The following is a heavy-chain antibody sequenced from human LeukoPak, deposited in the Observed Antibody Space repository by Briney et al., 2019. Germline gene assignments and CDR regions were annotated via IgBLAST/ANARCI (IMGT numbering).Heavy chain of an antibody. CDR3: ARAKRGTTSLGSDY. D-gene: IGHD1-7*01. J-gene: IGHJ4*02. CDR1: GGSIRSSYYY. CDR2: INHSGST. Sequence: SETLSLTCTVSGGSIRSSYYYWGWIRQPPGKGLEWIGEINHSGSTNYNPSLKSRVTISVDTSKNQFSLKLSSVTAADTAVYYCARAKRGTTSLGSDYWGQGTLVTVSS. V-gene: IGHV4-39*07.